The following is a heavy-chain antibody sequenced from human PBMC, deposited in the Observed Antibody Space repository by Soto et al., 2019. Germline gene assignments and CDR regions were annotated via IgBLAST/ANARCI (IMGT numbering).Heavy chain of an antibody. CDR1: GFTFDDYA. J-gene: IGHJ4*02. CDR2: ISWDGGST. V-gene: IGHV3-43D*04. D-gene: IGHD3-3*01. CDR3: AKDMKYDFWSGFDY. Sequence: PGGSLRLSCAASGFTFDDYAMHWARQAPGKGLEWVSLISWDGGSTYYADSVKGRFTISRDNSKNSLYLQMNSLRAEDTALYYCAKDMKYDFWSGFDYWGQGTLVTVSS.